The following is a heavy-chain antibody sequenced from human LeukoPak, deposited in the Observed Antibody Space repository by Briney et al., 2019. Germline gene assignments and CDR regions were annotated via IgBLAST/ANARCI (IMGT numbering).Heavy chain of an antibody. CDR3: ASDRDDSSGKFDY. D-gene: IGHD6-19*01. J-gene: IGHJ4*02. CDR2: IIPIFGTA. Sequence: ASVKVSCKASGGTFSSYAISWVRQAPGQGLEWMGGIIPIFGTANYAQKFQGRVTITADESTSTAYMELSSLRSEDTAVYYCASDRDDSSGKFDYWGQGTLVTVSS. V-gene: IGHV1-69*13. CDR1: GGTFSSYA.